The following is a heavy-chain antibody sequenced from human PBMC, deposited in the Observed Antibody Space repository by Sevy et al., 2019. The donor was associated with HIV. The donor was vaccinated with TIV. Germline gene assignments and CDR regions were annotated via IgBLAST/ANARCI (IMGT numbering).Heavy chain of an antibody. Sequence: ASVKVSCKASGYSFTTYGISWERQAPGRGLEWMGWISGYNGKTNHAQKLQGRVTMTTDTSTSTAYLELRGLRSDDTAVYYCARDKMVNTDNYFDYWGQGTLVTVSS. CDR3: ARDKMVNTDNYFDY. J-gene: IGHJ4*02. D-gene: IGHD2-8*01. CDR2: ISGYNGKT. CDR1: GYSFTTYG. V-gene: IGHV1-18*01.